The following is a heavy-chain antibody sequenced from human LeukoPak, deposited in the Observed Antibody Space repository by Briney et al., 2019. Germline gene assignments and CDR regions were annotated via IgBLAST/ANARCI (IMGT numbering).Heavy chain of an antibody. J-gene: IGHJ6*02. CDR2: INHSGRT. D-gene: IGHD2-2*01. CDR3: ARDVVVVPAAIHYGMDV. V-gene: IGHV4-34*01. CDR1: GGSFSDYF. Sequence: SETLSLTCAVYGGSFSDYFWGWIRQPPGKGLEWIGEINHSGRTYCNPSLKSRVTISVDTSKNQFSLNPSSVTAADTAVYYCARDVVVVPAAIHYGMDVWGQGTTVTVSS.